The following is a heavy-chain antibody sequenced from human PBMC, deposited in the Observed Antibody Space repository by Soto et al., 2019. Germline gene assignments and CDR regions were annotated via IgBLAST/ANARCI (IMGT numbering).Heavy chain of an antibody. CDR2: INSDGSST. CDR3: DGFGEFAHDACDI. V-gene: IGHV3-74*01. D-gene: IGHD3-10*01. J-gene: IGHJ3*02. Sequence: EVQLVESGGGLAQPGWSLRLSCAASGFTFSSYCMHWVRQAPGKGLVWVSRINSDGSSTSDAASVKGRFTISRDKAKNTRYLQMNSRGAEDTAVYYWDGFGEFAHDACDIWGQGTMVTVSS. CDR1: GFTFSSYC.